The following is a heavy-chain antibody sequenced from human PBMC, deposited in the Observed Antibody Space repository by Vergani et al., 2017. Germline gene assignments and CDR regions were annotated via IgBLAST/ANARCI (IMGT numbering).Heavy chain of an antibody. J-gene: IGHJ4*02. CDR3: ARDLGEYSGSSADFDY. D-gene: IGHD1-26*01. CDR1: GYTFTSYY. Sequence: QVQLVHSGAEVKKPGASVKVSCKASGYTFTSYYMHWVRQAPGQGLEWMGIINPSGGSTSYAQKFQGRVTMTRDTSTSTVYMELSSLRSEDTAVYYCARDLGEYSGSSADFDYWGQGTLVTVSS. V-gene: IGHV1-46*03. CDR2: INPSGGST.